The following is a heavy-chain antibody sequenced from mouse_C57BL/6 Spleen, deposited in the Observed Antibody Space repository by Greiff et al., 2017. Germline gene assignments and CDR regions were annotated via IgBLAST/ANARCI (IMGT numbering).Heavy chain of an antibody. J-gene: IGHJ2*01. Sequence: QVQLQQPGAELVMPGASVKLSCKASGYTFTSYWMHWVKQRPGQGLEWIGEIDPSDSYTNYNQKFKGESTLTVDKSSSTAYMQLSSLTSEDSAFYYCASYYYGSSYDYFDYWGQGTTLTVSS. CDR2: IDPSDSYT. CDR3: ASYYYGSSYDYFDY. V-gene: IGHV1-69*01. CDR1: GYTFTSYW. D-gene: IGHD1-1*01.